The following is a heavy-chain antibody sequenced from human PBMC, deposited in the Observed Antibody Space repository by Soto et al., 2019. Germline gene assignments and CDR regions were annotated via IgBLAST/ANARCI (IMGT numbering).Heavy chain of an antibody. V-gene: IGHV3-30-3*01. CDR2: ISYDGSNK. D-gene: IGHD1-26*01. J-gene: IGHJ4*02. CDR1: GFTFSSYA. CDR3: ARSRVRGAVGAMFDY. Sequence: HPGGSLRLSCAASGFTFSSYAMHWVRQAPGKGLEWVAVISYDGSNKYYADSVKGRFTISRDNSKNTLYLQMNSLRAEDTAVYYCARSRVRGAVGAMFDYWGQGTLVTVSS.